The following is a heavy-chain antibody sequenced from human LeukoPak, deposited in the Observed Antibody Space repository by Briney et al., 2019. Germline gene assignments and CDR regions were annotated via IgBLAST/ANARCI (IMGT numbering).Heavy chain of an antibody. D-gene: IGHD1-1*01. J-gene: IGHJ4*02. CDR3: AKETSPWLQLTYFDY. CDR1: GFTFSSYA. CDR2: ISGSGGST. Sequence: GGSLRLSCAASGFTFSSYAMSRVRQAPGKGLEWVSAISGSGGSTYYADSVKGRFTISRDNSKNTLYLQMNSLRAEDTAVYYCAKETSPWLQLTYFDYWGQGTLVTVSS. V-gene: IGHV3-23*01.